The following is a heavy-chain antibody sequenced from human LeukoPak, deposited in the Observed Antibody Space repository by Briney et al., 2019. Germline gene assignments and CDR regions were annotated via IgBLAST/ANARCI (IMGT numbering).Heavy chain of an antibody. CDR3: ARGWYYGPYYFDY. CDR2: ISSSSSTI. D-gene: IGHD3-10*01. Sequence: GGSLRLSCAASGFTFSSYWMSWVRQAPGKGLEWLSYISSSSSTIYYADSVKGRFTISRDNAKNSLYLQMNSLRDEDTAVYYCARGWYYGPYYFDYWGQGTLVTVSS. V-gene: IGHV3-48*02. CDR1: GFTFSSYW. J-gene: IGHJ4*02.